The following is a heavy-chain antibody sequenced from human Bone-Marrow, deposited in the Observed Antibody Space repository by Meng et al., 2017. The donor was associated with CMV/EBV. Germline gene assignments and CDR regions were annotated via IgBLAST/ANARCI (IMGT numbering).Heavy chain of an antibody. J-gene: IGHJ6*01. V-gene: IGHV1-2*02. CDR1: GYTFTGYY. Sequence: ASVKVSCKASGYTFTGYYMHWVRQAPGQGLEWMGWINPNSGGTNYAQKFQGRVTMTRDTSITTAYMELSRLRSDDTAVYYCASYRSDLRGQYSYHYGMDVWGQGTTATVSS. CDR2: INPNSGGT. D-gene: IGHD3-10*01. CDR3: ASYRSDLRGQYSYHYGMDV.